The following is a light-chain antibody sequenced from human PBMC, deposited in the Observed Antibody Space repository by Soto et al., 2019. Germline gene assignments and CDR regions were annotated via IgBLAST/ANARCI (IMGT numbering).Light chain of an antibody. CDR1: SSNIGAGYD. J-gene: IGLJ1*01. CDR3: CSYAGSYTLYA. V-gene: IGLV1-40*01. CDR2: GNS. Sequence: QSALAQPPSVSGAPGQRVTISCTGSSSNIGAGYDVHWYQQLPGTAPKLLIYGNSNRPSGVPDRFSGSKSGTSASLAISGLQADDEADYYCCSYAGSYTLYAFGTGTKVTVL.